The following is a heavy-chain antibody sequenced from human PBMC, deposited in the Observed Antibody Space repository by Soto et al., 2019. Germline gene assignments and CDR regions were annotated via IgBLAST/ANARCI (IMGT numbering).Heavy chain of an antibody. CDR3: ARKPLTIFGVGNGWFDP. CDR1: GGSFSGYY. CDR2: INHSGST. D-gene: IGHD3-3*01. Sequence: SETLSLTCAVYGGSFSGYYWSWIRQPPGKGLEWIGEINHSGSTNYNPSLKSRVTISVDTSKNQFSLKLSSVTAADTAVYYCARKPLTIFGVGNGWFDPWGQGTLVTVSS. V-gene: IGHV4-34*01. J-gene: IGHJ5*02.